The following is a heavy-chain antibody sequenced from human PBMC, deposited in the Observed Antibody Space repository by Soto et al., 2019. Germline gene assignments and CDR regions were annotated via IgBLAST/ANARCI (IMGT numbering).Heavy chain of an antibody. CDR2: IYYSGST. D-gene: IGHD6-13*01. V-gene: IGHV4-59*01. CDR3: ARASIAAAGTNNWFDP. J-gene: IGHJ5*02. Sequence: PSETLSLTCTVSGGSISSYYWSWIRQPPGKGLEWIGYIYYSGSTNYNPSLKSRVTISVDTSKNQFSLKLSSVTAADTAVYYCARASIAAAGTNNWFDPWGQGTLVTV. CDR1: GGSISSYY.